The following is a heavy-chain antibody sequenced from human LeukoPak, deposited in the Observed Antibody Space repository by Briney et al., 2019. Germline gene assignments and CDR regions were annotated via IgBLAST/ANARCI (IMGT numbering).Heavy chain of an antibody. CDR3: ARDRFSVSTAGNYDY. CDR2: ISYDGSNK. CDR1: GFTFSSYG. Sequence: GGSLRLSCAASGFTFSSYGMHWVRQAPGKGLEWVAVISYDGSNKYYADSVKGRFTISRDNAKNSLYLQMNSLGAEDTAVYYCARDRFSVSTAGNYDYWGQGTLVTVSS. J-gene: IGHJ4*02. V-gene: IGHV3-30*03. D-gene: IGHD6-13*01.